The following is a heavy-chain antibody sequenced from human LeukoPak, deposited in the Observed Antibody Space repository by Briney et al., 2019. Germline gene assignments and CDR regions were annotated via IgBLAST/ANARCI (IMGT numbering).Heavy chain of an antibody. V-gene: IGHV5-51*01. CDR3: ARQRYCSSTSCYSFDY. CDR1: GYSFTSYW. J-gene: IGHJ4*01. CDR2: IYPGDSDT. Sequence: GESLKISCKGSGYSFTSYWIGWVRQMPGKGLEWMGIIYPGDSDTRYSPSFQGQVTISADKSISTAYLQWSSLKASDTAMYYCARQRYCSSTSCYSFDYWGHGTLVTVSS. D-gene: IGHD2-2*02.